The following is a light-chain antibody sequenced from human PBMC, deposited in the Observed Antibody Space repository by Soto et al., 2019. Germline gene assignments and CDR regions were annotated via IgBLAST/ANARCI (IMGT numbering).Light chain of an antibody. CDR2: DVS. J-gene: IGLJ1*01. CDR1: SSDVGGYNY. Sequence: QSALTQPRSVSGSPGQSVTISCTGTSSDVGGYNYVSWYQQHPGKAPKVMIYDVSERPSGVPDRFSGSKSGNTASLTISGLQAEDEADYYCCSYAGSPRDVFGTGTKVTAL. V-gene: IGLV2-11*01. CDR3: CSYAGSPRDV.